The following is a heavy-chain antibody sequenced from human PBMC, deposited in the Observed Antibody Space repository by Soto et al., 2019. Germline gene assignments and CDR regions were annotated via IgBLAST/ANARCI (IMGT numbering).Heavy chain of an antibody. J-gene: IGHJ4*02. CDR3: AHFAYYGSASLDN. CDR1: GFSLSTSGVG. D-gene: IGHD3-10*01. Sequence: QITLKESGPTLVKPTQTLTLTCPVSGFSLSTSGVGVAWIRQPPGKALQWLGIIYWDDDKRYSPSLRSSLTITKDSSTNQVVLSMANMQSVDTATYFCAHFAYYGSASLDNWGQGTLVSVSS. V-gene: IGHV2-5*02. CDR2: IYWDDDK.